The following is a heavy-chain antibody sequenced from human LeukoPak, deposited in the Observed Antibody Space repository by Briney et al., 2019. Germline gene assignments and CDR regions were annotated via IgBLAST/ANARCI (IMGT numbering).Heavy chain of an antibody. CDR1: GGSISSYY. D-gene: IGHD4-17*01. CDR2: IYSSGST. J-gene: IGHJ6*03. Sequence: SETLSLTCIVSGGSISSYYWSWIRQPAGKGLEWIGRIYSSGSTNYNPSLKSRVTMSVDTSKNQFSLKLSSVTAADTAVYYCARGDDYGDYYYMDVWGKGTTVIISS. V-gene: IGHV4-4*07. CDR3: ARGDDYGDYYYMDV.